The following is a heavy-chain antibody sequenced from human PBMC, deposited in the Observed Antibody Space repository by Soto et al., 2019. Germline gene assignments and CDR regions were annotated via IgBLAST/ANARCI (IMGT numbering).Heavy chain of an antibody. Sequence: QVQLVQSGSELKKPGASVKVSCKACGCTFTSYAMNWVRQAPGQGLEWMGWINTNTGNPTYAQGFTGRFVFSLDTSVSTAYLQICSLKAEDTAVYYCARDGVAAYTSEPNWFDPWGQGTLVTVSS. CDR1: GCTFTSYA. D-gene: IGHD3-3*01. V-gene: IGHV7-4-1*01. CDR3: ARDGVAAYTSEPNWFDP. CDR2: INTNTGNP. J-gene: IGHJ5*02.